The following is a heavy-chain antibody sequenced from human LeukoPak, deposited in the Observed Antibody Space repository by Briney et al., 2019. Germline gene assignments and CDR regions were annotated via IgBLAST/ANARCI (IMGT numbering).Heavy chain of an antibody. J-gene: IGHJ4*02. D-gene: IGHD1-26*01. CDR1: GFTFNSYA. Sequence: PGGSLRLSCAASGFTFNSYAMSWVRQAPEKGLEWVATISGSGGGTYYADSVKGRFTISRDDSKNTLYLQMNSLRAEDTAVYYCAKDLGRYRNNYFDYWGQGTLDTVSS. CDR3: AKDLGRYRNNYFDY. V-gene: IGHV3-23*01. CDR2: ISGSGGGT.